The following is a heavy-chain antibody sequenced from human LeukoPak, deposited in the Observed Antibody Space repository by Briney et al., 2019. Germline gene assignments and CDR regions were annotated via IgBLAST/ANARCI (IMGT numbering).Heavy chain of an antibody. CDR2: IYYSGST. D-gene: IGHD4-17*01. J-gene: IGHJ3*02. CDR1: GGSISSYY. Sequence: SETLSLTCTVSGGSISSYYWSWIRQPPGKGLEWIGYIYYSGSTNYNPSLKSRVTISVDTSKNQFSLKLSSVTAADTAVYYCARDPALNYGDYARAQGAFDIWGQGTMVTVSS. CDR3: ARDPALNYGDYARAQGAFDI. V-gene: IGHV4-59*01.